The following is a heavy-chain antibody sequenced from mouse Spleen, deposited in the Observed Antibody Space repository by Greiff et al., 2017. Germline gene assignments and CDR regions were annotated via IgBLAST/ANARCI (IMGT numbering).Heavy chain of an antibody. CDR3: ARGELFFDY. CDR2: IYPGDGDT. J-gene: IGHJ2*01. CDR1: GYAFSSSW. Sequence: QVQLQQSGPELVKPGASVKISCKASGYAFSSSWMNWVKQRPGQGLEWIGRIYPGDGDTNYNGKFKGKATLTADKSSSTAYMQLSSLTSEDSAVYFCARGELFFDYWGQGTTLTVSS. V-gene: IGHV1-82*01.